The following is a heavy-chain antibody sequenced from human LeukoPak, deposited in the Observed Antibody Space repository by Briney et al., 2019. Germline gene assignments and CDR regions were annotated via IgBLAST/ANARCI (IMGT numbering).Heavy chain of an antibody. CDR1: GFTFSGSA. CDR2: IRSKANSYAT. V-gene: IGHV3-73*01. CDR3: TRQDGVFQFDY. Sequence: GGSLRLSCAASGFTFSGSAMHWVRQASGKGLEWVGRIRSKANSYATAYAASVKGRLTISRDDSKNTAYLQMNSLKTEDTAVYYCTRQDGVFQFDYWGQGTLVTVSS. D-gene: IGHD3-16*01. J-gene: IGHJ4*02.